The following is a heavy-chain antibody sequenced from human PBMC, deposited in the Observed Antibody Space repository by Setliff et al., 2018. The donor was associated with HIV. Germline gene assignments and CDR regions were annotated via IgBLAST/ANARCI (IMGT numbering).Heavy chain of an antibody. J-gene: IGHJ6*03. CDR2: IFASGST. Sequence: SQTLSLPCTVSGGSFSSYHWSWIRHPAGKGLEWIGHIFASGSTKYNPSLESRVTMSVDTSRTQFSLKLRSVTAADTAVYYCARVGASGVASSMDYHYYMDVWGKGTSVTVSS. CDR3: ARVGASGVASSMDYHYYMDV. D-gene: IGHD2-2*01. V-gene: IGHV4-4*07. CDR1: GGSFSSYH.